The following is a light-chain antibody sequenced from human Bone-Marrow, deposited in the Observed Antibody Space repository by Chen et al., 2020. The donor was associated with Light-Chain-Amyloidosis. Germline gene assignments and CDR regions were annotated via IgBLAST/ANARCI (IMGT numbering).Light chain of an antibody. CDR3: QSYDTALLSLV. J-gene: IGLJ2*01. V-gene: IGLV1-40*01. CDR1: RSNLGAGYD. Sequence: QSVLTQPPSMSEAPGQRVTISCTGSRSNLGAGYDVHWYQQLPGTSPKLLIYDSDIRPSGVPDRFSASESGTSASLSLTGLQVADEADYYCQSYDTALLSLVFGGGTKLTV. CDR2: DSD.